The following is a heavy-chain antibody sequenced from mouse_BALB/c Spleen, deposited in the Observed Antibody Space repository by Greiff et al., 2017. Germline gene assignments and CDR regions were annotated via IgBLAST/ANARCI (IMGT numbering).Heavy chain of an antibody. CDR2: ISSGGGST. J-gene: IGHJ3*01. Sequence: EVKVVESGGGLVKPGGSLKLSCAASGFAFSSYDMSWVRQTPEKRLEWVAYISSGGGSTYYPDTVKGRFTISRDNAKNTLYLQMSSLKSEDTAMYYGARQNYRYAGPAWFAYWGQGTLVTVSA. CDR1: GFAFSSYD. CDR3: ARQNYRYAGPAWFAY. D-gene: IGHD2-14*01. V-gene: IGHV5-12-1*01.